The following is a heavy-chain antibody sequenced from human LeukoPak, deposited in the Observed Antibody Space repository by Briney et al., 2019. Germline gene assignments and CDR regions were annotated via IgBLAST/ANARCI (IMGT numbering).Heavy chain of an antibody. J-gene: IGHJ4*02. V-gene: IGHV3-66*01. CDR1: ASTVGSKY. CDR3: ARGHSSGSYYFDS. Sequence: VRLARGASASTVGSKYMKGVPEASEKELEYVSVFYSGWPTYYADSVKDRFIIYRENSKNTLYLQMNSLRAEDTAVYFCARGHSSGSYYFDSWGQGTLGTVSS. D-gene: IGHD6-19*01. CDR2: FYSGWPT.